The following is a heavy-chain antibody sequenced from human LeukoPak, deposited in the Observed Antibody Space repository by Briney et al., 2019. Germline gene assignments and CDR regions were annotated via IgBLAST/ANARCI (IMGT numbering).Heavy chain of an antibody. CDR1: GYGFTSYW. V-gene: IGHV5-51*01. CDR3: ARQGSPYNWNYVGEDWFDP. D-gene: IGHD1-7*01. J-gene: IGHJ5*02. Sequence: GESLKISCKGSGYGFTSYWIGWVRQMPGKGLEWMGIIYPGDSDTRYSPSFQGQVTISADKSISTAYLQWSSLKASDTAMYYCARQGSPYNWNYVGEDWFDPWGQGTLVTVSS. CDR2: IYPGDSDT.